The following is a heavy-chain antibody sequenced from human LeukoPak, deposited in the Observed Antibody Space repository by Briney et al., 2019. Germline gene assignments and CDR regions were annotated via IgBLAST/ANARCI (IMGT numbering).Heavy chain of an antibody. D-gene: IGHD5-12*01. CDR3: AKDDGDIVATELDY. CDR2: IWYGGSNK. V-gene: IGHV3-30*02. J-gene: IGHJ4*02. Sequence: PGGSLRLSCAASGFTFSSYGMHWVRQAPGKGLEWVAVIWYGGSNKYYADSVEGRFTISRDNSKNTLYLQMNSLRAEDTAVYYCAKDDGDIVATELDYWGQGTLVTVSS. CDR1: GFTFSSYG.